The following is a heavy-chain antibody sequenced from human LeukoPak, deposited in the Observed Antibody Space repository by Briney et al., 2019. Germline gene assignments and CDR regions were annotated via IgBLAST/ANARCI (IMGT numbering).Heavy chain of an antibody. V-gene: IGHV1-69*06. J-gene: IGHJ4*02. D-gene: IGHD2-2*01. CDR3: ARAENRWDIVVVPAAVEGFDY. CDR2: IIPVFGTT. CDR1: GGTFSSYA. Sequence: GASVKVSCKASGGTFSSYAVSWVRLTPGQGLEWLGGIIPVFGTTTYAQKFQAKVTMTADKSTNTAYLEISSLTSDDTAVYYCARAENRWDIVVVPAAVEGFDYWGQGTLVTVSS.